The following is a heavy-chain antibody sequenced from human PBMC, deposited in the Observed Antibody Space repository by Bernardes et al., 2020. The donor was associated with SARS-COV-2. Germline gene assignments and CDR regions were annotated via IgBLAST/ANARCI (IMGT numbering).Heavy chain of an antibody. CDR2: IWYDGSNK. Sequence: GGSLRLSCAASGFTFSSYGMHWVRQAPGKGLEWVAVIWYDGSNKYYADSVKGRFTISRDNSKNTLYLQMNSLRAEDTAVYYCARGEGIAAAGYFDYWGQGTLVTVSS. V-gene: IGHV3-33*01. CDR3: ARGEGIAAAGYFDY. CDR1: GFTFSSYG. D-gene: IGHD6-13*01. J-gene: IGHJ4*02.